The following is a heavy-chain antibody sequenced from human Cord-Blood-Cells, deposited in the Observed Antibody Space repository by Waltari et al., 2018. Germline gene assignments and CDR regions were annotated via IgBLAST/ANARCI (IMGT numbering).Heavy chain of an antibody. D-gene: IGHD3-3*01. Sequence: QLQLQESGPGLVKPSETLSLTCTVSGGSISSSSYYWGWIRQPPGKGLEWMWSIDYSGSTYYNPSRKSRVTISVDTSKNQFSLKLSSVAAADTAVYYCARQPGYDFWSGYYRAFDIWGQGTMVTVSS. CDR3: ARQPGYDFWSGYYRAFDI. CDR2: IDYSGST. V-gene: IGHV4-39*01. J-gene: IGHJ3*02. CDR1: GGSISSSSYY.